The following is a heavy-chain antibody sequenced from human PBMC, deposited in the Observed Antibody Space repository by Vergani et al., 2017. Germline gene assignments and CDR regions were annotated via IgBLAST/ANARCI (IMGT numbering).Heavy chain of an antibody. CDR3: ARDRPELELRLNYYYYHYMDV. CDR2: ISSSSSTI. J-gene: IGHJ6*03. CDR1: GFTFSSYS. V-gene: IGHV3-48*01. D-gene: IGHD1-7*01. Sequence: EVQLVESGGGLVQPGGSLRLSCATSGFTFSSYSMNWVRQAPGKGLEWVSYISSSSSTIYYADSVKGRFTISRDNAKNSLYLQINSLRAEDTAVYYCARDRPELELRLNYYYYHYMDVWGKGTTVTVSS.